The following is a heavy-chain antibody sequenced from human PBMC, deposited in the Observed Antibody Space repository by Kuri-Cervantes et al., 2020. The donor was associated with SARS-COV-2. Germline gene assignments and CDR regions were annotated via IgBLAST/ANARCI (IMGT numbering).Heavy chain of an antibody. Sequence: ESLKISCAVSGYSISSGYYWGWIRQPPGKGLEWIGSIYHSGSTYYNPSLKSRVTISVDTSKNQFSLKLSSVTAADTAVYYCARVGSAVRRDFDYWGQGTLVTVSS. CDR3: ARVGSAVRRDFDY. V-gene: IGHV4-38-2*01. CDR2: IYHSGST. D-gene: IGHD6-25*01. CDR1: GYSISSGYY. J-gene: IGHJ4*02.